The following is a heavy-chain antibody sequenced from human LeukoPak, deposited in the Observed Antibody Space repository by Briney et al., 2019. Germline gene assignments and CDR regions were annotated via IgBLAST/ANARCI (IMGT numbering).Heavy chain of an antibody. CDR3: ARVSSDWENFDY. Sequence: PGGSLRLSCAASGFTFSNYGMYWVRQAPGKGLEWVALISYDGSNKYYTDSVKGRFTISRDNFKNTLYLQMNSLRAEDTAVYYCARVSSDWENFDYWGQGTLVTVSS. CDR2: ISYDGSNK. J-gene: IGHJ4*02. V-gene: IGHV3-30*03. D-gene: IGHD3-9*01. CDR1: GFTFSNYG.